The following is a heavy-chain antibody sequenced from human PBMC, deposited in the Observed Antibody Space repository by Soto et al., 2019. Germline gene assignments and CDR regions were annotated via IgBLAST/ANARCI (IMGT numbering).Heavy chain of an antibody. Sequence: QVQLVESGGGVVQPGRSLRLSCTASGFTFSTYGMHWVRQAPGKGLEWVTVIWYDGSNKYYADSVKGRFTISRDNSKNTLYLQMQRLRADDPAVYYCARGGGSGSSFVGYYYYTLDVWGQGTTVTVSS. CDR2: IWYDGSNK. D-gene: IGHD1-26*01. V-gene: IGHV3-33*01. CDR3: ARGGGSGSSFVGYYYYTLDV. CDR1: GFTFSTYG. J-gene: IGHJ6*02.